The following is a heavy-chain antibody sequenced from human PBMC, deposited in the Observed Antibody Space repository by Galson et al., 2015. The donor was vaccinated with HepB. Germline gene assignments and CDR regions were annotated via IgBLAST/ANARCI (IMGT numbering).Heavy chain of an antibody. CDR2: ALYDGTNK. J-gene: IGHJ4*02. V-gene: IGHV3-30-3*01. CDR3: ARDFDYYDTTGYLTY. Sequence: SLRLSCAASGFTFSAYALHWVRQAPGKGLEWVAVALYDGTNKHYADSVKGRFTISRDNSKNTLYLQMNSLRAEDTAVYYCARDFDYYDTTGYLTYWGQGTLV. CDR1: GFTFSAYA. D-gene: IGHD3-22*01.